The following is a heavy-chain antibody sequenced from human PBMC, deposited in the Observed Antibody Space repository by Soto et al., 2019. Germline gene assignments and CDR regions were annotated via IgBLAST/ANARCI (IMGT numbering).Heavy chain of an antibody. J-gene: IGHJ4*02. D-gene: IGHD4-17*01. Sequence: SETLSLTCTVSGGSVSSSSYYWSWIRQPPGKGLEWIGYIYYSGSTNYNPSLKSRVTISVDTSKNQFSLKLSSVTAADTAVYYCARSYYGDYDLGYFDYWGQGTLVTVSS. CDR3: ARSYYGDYDLGYFDY. CDR2: IYYSGST. V-gene: IGHV4-61*01. CDR1: GGSVSSSSYY.